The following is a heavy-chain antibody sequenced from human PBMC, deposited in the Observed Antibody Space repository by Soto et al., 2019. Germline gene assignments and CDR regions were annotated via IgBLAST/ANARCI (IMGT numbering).Heavy chain of an antibody. CDR1: GFTFSSYA. D-gene: IGHD3-3*01. CDR2: ISYDGSNK. V-gene: IGHV3-30-3*01. Sequence: GGSLRLSCAASGFTFSSYAMHWVRQAPGKGLEWVAVISYDGSNKYYADSVKGRFTISRDNSKNTLYLQMNSLRAEDTAVYYCARELLPTALGYYDREYYFDYWGQGTLVTVSS. CDR3: ARELLPTALGYYDREYYFDY. J-gene: IGHJ4*02.